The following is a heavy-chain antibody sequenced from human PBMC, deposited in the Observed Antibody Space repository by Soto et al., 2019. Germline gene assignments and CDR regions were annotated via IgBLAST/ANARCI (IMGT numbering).Heavy chain of an antibody. CDR3: AREAIISDYFDY. Sequence: EVQLVETGGGLIQPGGSLRLSCAASGFTVSSNYMSWVRQAPGQGLEWVSFIYSGGRTYYADSVKGRFTISRDNSKNTLYLQMNSLRAEDTAVYYCAREAIISDYFDYWGQGTLLIVSS. CDR1: GFTVSSNY. D-gene: IGHD3-10*01. J-gene: IGHJ4*02. CDR2: IYSGGRT. V-gene: IGHV3-53*02.